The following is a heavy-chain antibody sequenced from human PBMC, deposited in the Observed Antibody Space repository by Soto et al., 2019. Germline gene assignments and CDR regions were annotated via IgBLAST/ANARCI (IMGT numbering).Heavy chain of an antibody. V-gene: IGHV3-66*01. CDR1: GFTVSSNY. CDR2: IYSGGST. D-gene: IGHD6-6*01. Sequence: PGGSLRLSCAASGFTVSSNYISWVRQAPGKGLEWVSVIYSGGSTYYADSVKGRFTISRDNSKNTLYLQMNSLRAEDTAVYYCARDAPIAARPGYFDYWGQGTLVTVSS. CDR3: ARDAPIAARPGYFDY. J-gene: IGHJ4*02.